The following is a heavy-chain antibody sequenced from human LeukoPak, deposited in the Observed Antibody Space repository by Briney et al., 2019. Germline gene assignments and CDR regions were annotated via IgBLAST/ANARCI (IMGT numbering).Heavy chain of an antibody. V-gene: IGHV1-2*02. CDR3: ARGGDGNRRDFDY. D-gene: IGHD5-24*01. CDR2: INPNSGDS. Sequence: GASVKVSCKASGYTFTAYYLHWVRQAPGQGLEWMGWINPNSGDSHYAQNFQGRVTLTRDRSISTAYMELSSLRSDDKAVYYCARGGDGNRRDFDYWGQGILVTVSS. J-gene: IGHJ4*02. CDR1: GYTFTAYY.